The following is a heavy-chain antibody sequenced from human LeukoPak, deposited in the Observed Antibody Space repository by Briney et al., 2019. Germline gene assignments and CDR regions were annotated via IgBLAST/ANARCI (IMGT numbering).Heavy chain of an antibody. CDR1: GGSISSFY. CDR3: ARVRIMITFGGLDYFDY. D-gene: IGHD3-16*01. Sequence: SETLSHTCTVSGGSISSFYWSWIRQPAGKGLEWIGRIYTSGSTNYNPSLKSRVTMSVDTSKNQFSLKLSSVTAADTAVYYCARVRIMITFGGLDYFDYWGQGTLVTVSS. CDR2: IYTSGST. J-gene: IGHJ4*02. V-gene: IGHV4-4*07.